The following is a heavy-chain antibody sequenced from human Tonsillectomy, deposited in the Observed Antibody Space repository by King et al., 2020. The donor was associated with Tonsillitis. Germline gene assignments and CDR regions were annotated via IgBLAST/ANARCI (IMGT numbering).Heavy chain of an antibody. CDR1: GFTFSIYA. V-gene: IGHV3-23*04. Sequence: VQLVESGGGLVQPGGSLRLSCAASGFTFSIYAMSWVRQAPGKGLEWVSGISGGGGSTYYTDSVKGRFTISRDNSKNKLYLQMNSLRAADTALYYCANDRPSLYYYFGMDVWGQGTTVTVSS. CDR2: ISGGGGST. CDR3: ANDRPSLYYYFGMDV. J-gene: IGHJ6*02.